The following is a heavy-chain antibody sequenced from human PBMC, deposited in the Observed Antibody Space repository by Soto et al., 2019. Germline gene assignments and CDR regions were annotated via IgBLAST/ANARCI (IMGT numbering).Heavy chain of an antibody. D-gene: IGHD2-8*01. V-gene: IGHV3-23*01. Sequence: GGSLRLSCAASGFTFSSYAMSWVRQAPGKGLEWVSAISGSGGSTYYADSVKGQFTISRDNSKNTLYLQMNSLRAEDTAVYYCAKGRYCTNGVCYPNWFDPWGQGTLVTVSS. CDR3: AKGRYCTNGVCYPNWFDP. CDR1: GFTFSSYA. J-gene: IGHJ5*02. CDR2: ISGSGGST.